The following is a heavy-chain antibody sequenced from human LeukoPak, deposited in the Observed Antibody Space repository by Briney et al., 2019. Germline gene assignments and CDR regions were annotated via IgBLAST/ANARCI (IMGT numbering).Heavy chain of an antibody. J-gene: IGHJ4*02. Sequence: GGSLRLSCAASGFTFDDYAMHWVRHAPGKGLEWGSGISWNSGGIGYADSLKGRFTISRDNPKTPLYLQMTSLRADDTALYYCPKDIGYAATTVSFDYWGQGPLVTVSS. D-gene: IGHD2-15*01. CDR1: GFTFDDYA. CDR2: ISWNSGGI. V-gene: IGHV3-9*01. CDR3: PKDIGYAATTVSFDY.